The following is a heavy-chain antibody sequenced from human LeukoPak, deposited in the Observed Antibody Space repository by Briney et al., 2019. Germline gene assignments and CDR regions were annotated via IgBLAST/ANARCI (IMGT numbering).Heavy chain of an antibody. CDR1: GFTFSSYA. D-gene: IGHD6-13*01. J-gene: IGHJ4*02. CDR2: ISGGGHST. V-gene: IGHV3-23*01. Sequence: GGSLRLSCAASGFTFSSYAMAWVRQAPGKGLEWVSGISGGGHSTYYADSVKGWFTISRDDSQKTLYLQMNSLRAEDTAVYYCAKGVSISAAGVDYWGQGTLVTVSS. CDR3: AKGVSISAAGVDY.